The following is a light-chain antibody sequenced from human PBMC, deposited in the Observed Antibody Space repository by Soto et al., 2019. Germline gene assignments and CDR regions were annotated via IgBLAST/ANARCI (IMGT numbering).Light chain of an antibody. Sequence: EIVLTQSPGTLSLSPGERATLSCRASQSVTSNYLAWYQQKPGQAPRLLVYGASSRATGISDRFSGSGSGTDFTLTISRLEPEDFAVYYCQQYVSPPITFGQGTRLEIK. CDR2: GAS. CDR1: QSVTSNY. V-gene: IGKV3-20*01. J-gene: IGKJ5*01. CDR3: QQYVSPPIT.